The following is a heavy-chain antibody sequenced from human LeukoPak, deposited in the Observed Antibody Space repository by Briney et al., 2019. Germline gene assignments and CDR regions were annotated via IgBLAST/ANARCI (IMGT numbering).Heavy chain of an antibody. CDR1: GYTFTSYD. J-gene: IGHJ6*03. CDR2: MKPNSGNT. CDR3: ARADERGYSYGYYYYYMDV. D-gene: IGHD5-18*01. V-gene: IGHV1-8*01. Sequence: ASVKVSCKASGYTFTSYDINWVRQAPGQGLEWMGWMKPNSGNTGYAQKFQGRVTMTRNTSISTAYMELSSLRSEDTAVYYCARADERGYSYGYYYYYMDVWGKGTTVTVSS.